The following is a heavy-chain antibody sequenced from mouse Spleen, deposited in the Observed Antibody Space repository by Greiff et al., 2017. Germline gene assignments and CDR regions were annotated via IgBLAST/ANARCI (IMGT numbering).Heavy chain of an antibody. CDR3: TRRSNNLLLFY. Sequence: QVQLQQSGAELVRPGASVTLSCKASGYTFTDYEMHWVKQTPVHGLEWIGAIDPETGGTAYNQKFKGKAILIADKSSSTDYMELRSLTSEDSAVYYCTRRSNNLLLFYWGQGTTLTVSS. V-gene: IGHV1-15*01. D-gene: IGHD1-1*01. CDR1: GYTFTDYE. J-gene: IGHJ2*01. CDR2: IDPETGGT.